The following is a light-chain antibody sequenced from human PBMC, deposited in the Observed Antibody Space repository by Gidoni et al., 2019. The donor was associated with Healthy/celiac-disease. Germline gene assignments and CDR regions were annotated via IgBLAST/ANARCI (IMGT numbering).Light chain of an antibody. CDR1: QSVSSY. CDR2: DAA. V-gene: IGKV3-11*01. J-gene: IGKJ5*01. Sequence: DIVFTQSPATLSLSPGERATLSCRASQSVSSYLAWYQQKPGQAPRLLIYDAANRATVIPARFSGSGSGTDFTLTISSLEPEDFAVYYCQQRSNWPITFGQGTRLEIK. CDR3: QQRSNWPIT.